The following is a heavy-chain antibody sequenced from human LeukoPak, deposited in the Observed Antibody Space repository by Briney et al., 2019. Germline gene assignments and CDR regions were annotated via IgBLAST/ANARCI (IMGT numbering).Heavy chain of an antibody. CDR1: GFTFSSYG. D-gene: IGHD3-22*01. CDR3: AKTGSSGYYPGYFDY. V-gene: IGHV3-23*01. Sequence: GGSLRLSCAASGFTFSSYGMSWVRQAPGKGLEWVSAISGSGGSTYYADSVKGRFTISRDNSKNTLYLQMNSLRAEDTAVYYCAKTGSSGYYPGYFDYWGQGTLVTVSS. J-gene: IGHJ4*02. CDR2: ISGSGGST.